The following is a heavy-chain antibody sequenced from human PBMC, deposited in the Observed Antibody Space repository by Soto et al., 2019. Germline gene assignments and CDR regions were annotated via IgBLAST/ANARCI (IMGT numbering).Heavy chain of an antibody. Sequence: PGGSLRLSCRTAGFAFNSYVMHWVRQAPGKGLEWVAVVWYDGSNKRYADSVEGRFIISRDSSENTLYLQMNSLRVDDTAEYYCARGYSYNRGLSGMDVWGQGNTVTVSS. D-gene: IGHD5-18*01. CDR1: GFAFNSYV. J-gene: IGHJ6*02. CDR2: VWYDGSNK. V-gene: IGHV3-33*01. CDR3: ARGYSYNRGLSGMDV.